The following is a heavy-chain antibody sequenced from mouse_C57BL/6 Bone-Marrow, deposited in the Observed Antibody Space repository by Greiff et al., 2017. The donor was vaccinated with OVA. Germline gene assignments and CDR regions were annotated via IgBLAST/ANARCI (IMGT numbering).Heavy chain of an antibody. CDR1: GYSITSGYY. CDR3: VDGYYGTWFAY. Sequence: EVKLMESGPGLVKPSQSLSLTCSVTGYSITSGYYWNWIRQFPGNKLEWMGYISYDGSNNYNPSLKNRISITRDTSKNQFFLKLNSVTTEDTATYYCVDGYYGTWFAYWGQGTLVTVSA. V-gene: IGHV3-6*01. J-gene: IGHJ3*01. D-gene: IGHD2-3*01. CDR2: ISYDGSN.